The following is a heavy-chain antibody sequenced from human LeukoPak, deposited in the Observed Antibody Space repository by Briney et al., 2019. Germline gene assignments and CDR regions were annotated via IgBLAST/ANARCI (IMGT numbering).Heavy chain of an antibody. J-gene: IGHJ4*02. Sequence: PGGSLRLSCVASGFTFMTYWMHWVRQAPGKGLVWVSRINSDGTSTTYADSVKGRFTISRDNAKNTLYLQMNTLRADDSAMYYCARDTGYSNYDYWGQGTLVTVSS. CDR1: GFTFMTYW. V-gene: IGHV3-74*01. CDR3: ARDTGYSNYDY. CDR2: INSDGTST. D-gene: IGHD4-4*01.